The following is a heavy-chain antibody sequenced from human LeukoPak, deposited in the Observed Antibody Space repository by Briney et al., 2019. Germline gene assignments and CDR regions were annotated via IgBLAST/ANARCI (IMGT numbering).Heavy chain of an antibody. Sequence: SVKVSCKASGGTFSSYTISWVRQAPGQGLEWMGRIIPILGIAKYAQKFQGRVTITADKSTSTAHMELCSLRSEDTAVYYCARDYYDSSGYYVGDAFDIWGQGTMVTVSS. D-gene: IGHD3-22*01. CDR2: IIPILGIA. CDR1: GGTFSSYT. V-gene: IGHV1-69*04. J-gene: IGHJ3*02. CDR3: ARDYYDSSGYYVGDAFDI.